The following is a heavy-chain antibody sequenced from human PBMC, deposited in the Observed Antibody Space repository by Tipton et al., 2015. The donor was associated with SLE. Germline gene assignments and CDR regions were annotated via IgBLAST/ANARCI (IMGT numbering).Heavy chain of an antibody. J-gene: IGHJ4*02. Sequence: SLRLSCAAAGFSFSVFGMHWVRQAPGKGLEWLTFISYDGSDKYYADSGKGRFTISRDNSKNMLYLEMDSLRGEDTAVYYCAKDANPGKVVAGIDYWGQGTLVIVSS. CDR2: ISYDGSDK. D-gene: IGHD6-19*01. V-gene: IGHV3-30*18. CDR3: AKDANPGKVVAGIDY. CDR1: GFSFSVFG.